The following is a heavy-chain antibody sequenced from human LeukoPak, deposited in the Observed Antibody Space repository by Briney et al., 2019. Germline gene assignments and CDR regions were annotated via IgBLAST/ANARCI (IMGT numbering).Heavy chain of an antibody. CDR1: GGSISSSNDY. Sequence: SETLSLTCTVSGGSISSSNDYWGWIRQPPGKGLEWIGNIYYSGSTYYNPSLKSRVTISVDTSKNQFSMKLSSVTAADTAIYYCARVNYGSGSPDYWGQGTLVTVSS. V-gene: IGHV4-39*07. D-gene: IGHD3-10*01. J-gene: IGHJ4*02. CDR3: ARVNYGSGSPDY. CDR2: IYYSGST.